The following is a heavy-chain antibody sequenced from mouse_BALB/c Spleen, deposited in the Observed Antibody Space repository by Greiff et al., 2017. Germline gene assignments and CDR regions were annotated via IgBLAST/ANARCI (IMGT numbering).Heavy chain of an antibody. V-gene: IGHV1-20*02. Sequence: VQLQQSGPELVKPGASVKISCKASGYSFTGYFMNWVMQSHGKSLEWIGRINPYNGDTFYNQKFKGKATLTVDKSSSTAHMELRSLASEDSAVYYCARDTTATAWFAYWGQGTLVTVSA. D-gene: IGHD1-2*01. CDR1: GYSFTGYF. J-gene: IGHJ3*01. CDR2: INPYNGDT. CDR3: ARDTTATAWFAY.